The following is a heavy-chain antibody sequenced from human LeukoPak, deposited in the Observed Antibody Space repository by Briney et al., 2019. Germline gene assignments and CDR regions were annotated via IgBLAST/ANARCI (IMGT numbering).Heavy chain of an antibody. CDR3: ARDRGGSSWYYFDN. J-gene: IGHJ4*02. CDR1: GDSVSRDTAA. Sequence: SQTLSLTCAISGDSVSRDTAAWNWVRQFPSRSLEWLGRTYYRSKWYNDYAVSVKSRITINPDTSKNQFSLQLNSVTPEDTAVYYCARDRGGSSWYYFDNWGQGSLVTVSS. D-gene: IGHD6-13*01. CDR2: TYYRSKWYN. V-gene: IGHV6-1*01.